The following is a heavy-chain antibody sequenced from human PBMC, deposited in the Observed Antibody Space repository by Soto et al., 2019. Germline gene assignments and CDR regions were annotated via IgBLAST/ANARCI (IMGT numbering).Heavy chain of an antibody. CDR2: IYYTGST. CDR3: ARYPRLDC. CDR1: GGSISSHY. V-gene: IGHV4-59*08. J-gene: IGHJ4*02. Sequence: SETLSLTCTVSGGSISSHYWSWIRQPPGQRLEWIGYIYYTGSTNYDPSLRSRVTISIDTSKNQFSLQLSSVTAADTAVYFCARYPRLDCWGQGTLVTVSS.